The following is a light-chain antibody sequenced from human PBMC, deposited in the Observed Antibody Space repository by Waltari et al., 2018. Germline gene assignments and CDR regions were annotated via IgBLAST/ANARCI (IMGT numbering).Light chain of an antibody. J-gene: IGKJ2*01. Sequence: EIVLTQSPATLSLSPGERATLSRRASQSVSSYLVWYQQKPGQAPRLLIYDASKRATGIPARFSGSGSGTDFTLTISSLEPEDFAVYYCQQRGNWPSGYTFGQGTKLEIK. CDR3: QQRGNWPSGYT. V-gene: IGKV3-11*01. CDR1: QSVSSY. CDR2: DAS.